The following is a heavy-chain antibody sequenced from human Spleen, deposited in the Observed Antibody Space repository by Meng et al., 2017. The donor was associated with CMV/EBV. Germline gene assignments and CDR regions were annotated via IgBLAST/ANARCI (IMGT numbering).Heavy chain of an antibody. CDR2: IKQGGSEE. CDR1: YW. Sequence: YWVRWVRQGPGKGLGWVAKIKQGGSEEYYVGSVKGRFTISRDNAKNSLYLQMDSLRAEDTAVYYCARGSHWGYCSSTTCYRAWYFDLWGRGTLVTVSS. J-gene: IGHJ2*01. D-gene: IGHD2-2*02. CDR3: ARGSHWGYCSSTTCYRAWYFDL. V-gene: IGHV3-7*01.